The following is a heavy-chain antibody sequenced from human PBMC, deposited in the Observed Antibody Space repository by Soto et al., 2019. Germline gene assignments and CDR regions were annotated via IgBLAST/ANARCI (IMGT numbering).Heavy chain of an antibody. CDR3: AKDLFPTSGQRFFFES. CDR1: GFFFSTYA. J-gene: IGHJ4*02. CDR2: ILHDETP. Sequence: QTGGSLRLSCAASGFFFSTYAMTWVRQAPGRGLEWVSTILHDETPFYTDSVKGRFTISRDNVRGTLYLQMNGLRVEDAAQYYCAKDLFPTSGQRFFFESWGQGTLVTVSS. V-gene: IGHV3-23*01. D-gene: IGHD3-10*01.